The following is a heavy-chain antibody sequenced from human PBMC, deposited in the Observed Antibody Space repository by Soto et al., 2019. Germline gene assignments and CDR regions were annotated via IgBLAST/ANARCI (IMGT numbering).Heavy chain of an antibody. Sequence: XTLTLPCAVYGGSFNGYDWNWIRQPPGKGLEWIGKIKHTGGTHYNPSLKSRVTMSVETSKNKFSLRLSSVNAADTAIYYCATRITVFGLLIPPFDPWGQGTQVTVSS. CDR3: ATRITVFGLLIPPFDP. CDR2: IKHTGGT. CDR1: GGSFNGYD. D-gene: IGHD3-3*01. J-gene: IGHJ5*02. V-gene: IGHV4-34*01.